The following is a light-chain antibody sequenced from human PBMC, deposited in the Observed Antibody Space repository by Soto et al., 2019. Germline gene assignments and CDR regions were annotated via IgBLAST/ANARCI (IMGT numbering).Light chain of an antibody. J-gene: IGKJ1*01. CDR3: QQSYTAPPWT. CDR2: RAS. Sequence: DIQMTQSPSSLSASVGERVTISCRASQIISTYLNWYQQKQGTAPRLLISRASSVKSGVPPRFSGSGSGREFTLTISSLRPEDIATYFCQQSYTAPPWTFGQGTKVEVK. V-gene: IGKV1-39*01. CDR1: QIISTY.